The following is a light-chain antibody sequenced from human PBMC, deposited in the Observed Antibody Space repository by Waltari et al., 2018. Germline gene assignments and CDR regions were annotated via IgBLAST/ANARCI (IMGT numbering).Light chain of an antibody. CDR3: CSYGGPSTPYV. CDR1: ISDVGNYDL. J-gene: IGLJ1*01. CDR2: EVY. Sequence: HSVLTQPASVSGSLGQSITISCTGTISDVGNYDLVSWYQQHPGRAPKLMIHEVYKRPSGISSRFSASKSGATASLTISGLRAEDEADYYCCSYGGPSTPYVFGTGTKVTVL. V-gene: IGLV2-23*02.